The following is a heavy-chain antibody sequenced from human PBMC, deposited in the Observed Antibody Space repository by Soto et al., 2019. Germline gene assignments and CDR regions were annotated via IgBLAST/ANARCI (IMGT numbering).Heavy chain of an antibody. J-gene: IGHJ6*02. Sequence: ASVKVSCKASGYTFTSYVISWVRQAPGQGLEWMGWISAYNGNTNYAQKLQGRVTMTTDTSTSTAYMELRSLRSDDTAVYYCARGGAAAGTVYYYYGMDVWGQGTTVTVSS. CDR3: ARGGAAAGTVYYYYGMDV. D-gene: IGHD6-13*01. CDR2: ISAYNGNT. CDR1: GYTFTSYV. V-gene: IGHV1-18*01.